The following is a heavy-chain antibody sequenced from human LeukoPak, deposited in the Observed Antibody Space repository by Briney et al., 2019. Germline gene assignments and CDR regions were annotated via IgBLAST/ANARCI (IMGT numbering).Heavy chain of an antibody. Sequence: GGSLRLSCAASGFTFSSYAMSWVRQAPGKGLEWVSGISGSGVNTYYADSVKGRFTISRDNSKNTLYLQMNSLRAEDTAVYYCAKWHYGFWSDYYTGVDYWGQGTLVTVSS. CDR1: GFTFSSYA. J-gene: IGHJ4*02. CDR3: AKWHYGFWSDYYTGVDY. CDR2: ISGSGVNT. V-gene: IGHV3-23*01. D-gene: IGHD3-3*01.